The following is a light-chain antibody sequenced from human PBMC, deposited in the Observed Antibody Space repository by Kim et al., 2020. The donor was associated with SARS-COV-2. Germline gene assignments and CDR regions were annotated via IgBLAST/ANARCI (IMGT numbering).Light chain of an antibody. V-gene: IGLV3-19*01. CDR2: GKN. J-gene: IGLJ2*01. CDR3: NSRDSSGNLYVV. CDR1: SLRSYY. Sequence: SSELTQDPAVSVALGQTVRITCQGDSLRSYYASWYQQKPGQAPVLFIYGKNNRPSGIPDRFSGSSSGNTASLTITGAQAEDEADYYCNSRDSSGNLYVVFGGGTQLTVL.